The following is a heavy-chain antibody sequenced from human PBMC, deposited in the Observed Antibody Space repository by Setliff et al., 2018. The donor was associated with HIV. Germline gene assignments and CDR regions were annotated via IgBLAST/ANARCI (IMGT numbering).Heavy chain of an antibody. D-gene: IGHD6-19*01. J-gene: IGHJ4*02. CDR3: ARKQWLGAAFDY. CDR1: GYSISSGYY. Sequence: SETLSLTCAVSGYSISSGYYWSWVRQSPGKRLQWIGEIDEGGATNYNPSLKSRVTISVATSENQISLNLNSATAADTAVYYCARKQWLGAAFDYWGQGTPVTVSS. V-gene: IGHV4-38-2*01. CDR2: IDEGGAT.